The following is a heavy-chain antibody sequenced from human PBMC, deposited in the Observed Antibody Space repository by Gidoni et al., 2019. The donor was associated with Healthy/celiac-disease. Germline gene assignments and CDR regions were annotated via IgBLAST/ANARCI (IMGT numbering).Heavy chain of an antibody. V-gene: IGHV3-15*01. CDR1: GFTFSNAW. CDR3: TTDSVVVAATPFDY. J-gene: IGHJ4*02. Sequence: EVQLVESGGGLVKPGGSLRLSYAAPGFTFSNAWMSWVRQAPGKGLEWVGRIKSKTDGGTTDYAAPVKGRFTISRDDSKNTLYLQMNSLKTEDTAVYYCTTDSVVVAATPFDYWGQGTLVTVSS. D-gene: IGHD2-15*01. CDR2: IKSKTDGGTT.